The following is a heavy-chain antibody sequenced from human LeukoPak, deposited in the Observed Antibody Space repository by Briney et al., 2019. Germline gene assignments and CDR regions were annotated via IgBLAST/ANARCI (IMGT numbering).Heavy chain of an antibody. V-gene: IGHV4-39*01. CDR2: IYYGRTT. J-gene: IGHJ4*02. CDR1: GDSISSSSHH. D-gene: IGHD4/OR15-4a*01. CDR3: VRHDGRGGATMGALDS. Sequence: PSETLSLTCTVSGDSISSSSHHWGWIRQSPGKGLEWIGSIYYGRTTYYNPSLNNRVSISVVTSKNQFSLQLNSMSAADTAAYYCVRHDGRGGATMGALDSWGQGSLVTVSS.